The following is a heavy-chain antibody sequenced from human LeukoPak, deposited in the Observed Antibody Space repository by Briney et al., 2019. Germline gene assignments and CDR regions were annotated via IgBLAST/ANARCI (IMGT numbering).Heavy chain of an antibody. Sequence: GASVKVSCKASGYTFSTYAMHWVRQAPGQRLEWMGWINAGNGNTKYAQNFQGRVTMTRDTSTSTVYMELRSLRSDDTAVYYCARGHKGLEFWGRGTTVTVFS. J-gene: IGHJ6*02. CDR1: GYTFSTYA. V-gene: IGHV1-3*01. CDR2: INAGNGNT. CDR3: ARGHKGLEF.